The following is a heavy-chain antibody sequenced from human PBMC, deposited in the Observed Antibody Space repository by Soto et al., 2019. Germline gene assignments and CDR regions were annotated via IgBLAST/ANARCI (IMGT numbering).Heavy chain of an antibody. Sequence: SQTLSLTCAVYGGSSSGYHWSWIRQPPGKGLQWIGEINHSGSTTYCPSLKRRVTISVHTSKNHFSLKLSSVTAADTAVYYCARGLGWLLSRGKYDYLGQGTLVTVSS. CDR3: ARGLGWLLSRGKYDY. V-gene: IGHV4-34*01. CDR1: GGSSSGYH. D-gene: IGHD2-21*02. CDR2: INHSGST. J-gene: IGHJ4*02.